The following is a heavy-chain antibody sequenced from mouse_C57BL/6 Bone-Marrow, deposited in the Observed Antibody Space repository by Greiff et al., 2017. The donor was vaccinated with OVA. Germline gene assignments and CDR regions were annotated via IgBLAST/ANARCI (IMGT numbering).Heavy chain of an antibody. CDR1: GYTFTSYW. CDR3: AITDGYYSYYAMDY. J-gene: IGHJ4*01. V-gene: IGHV1-72*01. Sequence: QVQLQQPGAALVKPGASVKLSCKASGYTFTSYWMHWVKQRPGRGLEWIGRIDPNSGGTKYNEQFKSKATLTVDKPSSTAYMQLSSLTTEDSAVDYCAITDGYYSYYAMDYWGQGTSVTVSS. D-gene: IGHD2-3*01. CDR2: IDPNSGGT.